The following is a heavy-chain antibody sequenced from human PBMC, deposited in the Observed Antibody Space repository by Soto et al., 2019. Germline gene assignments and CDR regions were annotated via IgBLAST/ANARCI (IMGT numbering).Heavy chain of an antibody. CDR2: ISYDGSNK. Sequence: QVQLVESGGGVVQPGRSLRLSCAAYGFTFSSYAMHWVRQAPGKGLEWVAVISYDGSNKYYADSVKGRFTISRDNSKNTLYLQMNSLRAEDTAVYYCAREEGDYYFDYWGQGTLVTVSS. V-gene: IGHV3-30-3*01. J-gene: IGHJ4*02. CDR1: GFTFSSYA. CDR3: AREEGDYYFDY. D-gene: IGHD4-17*01.